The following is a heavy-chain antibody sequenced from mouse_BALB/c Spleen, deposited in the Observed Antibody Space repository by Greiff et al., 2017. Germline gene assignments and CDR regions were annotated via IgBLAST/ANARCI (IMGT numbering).Heavy chain of an antibody. CDR1: GFDFSRYW. Sequence: EVKLLESGGGLVQPGGSLKLSCAASGFDFSRYWMSWVRQAPGKGLEWIGEINPDSSTINYTPSLKDKFIISRDNAKNTLYLQMSKVRSEDTALYYCARGAGIWFAYWGQGTLVTVSA. V-gene: IGHV4-1*02. CDR2: INPDSSTI. D-gene: IGHD3-3*01. CDR3: ARGAGIWFAY. J-gene: IGHJ3*01.